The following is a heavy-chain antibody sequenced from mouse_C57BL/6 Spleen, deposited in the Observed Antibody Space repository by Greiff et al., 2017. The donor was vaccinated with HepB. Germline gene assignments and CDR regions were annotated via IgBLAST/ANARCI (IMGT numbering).Heavy chain of an antibody. CDR2: IHPSDSDT. J-gene: IGHJ2*01. CDR1: GYTFTSYW. Sequence: QVQLQQPGAELVKPGASVKVSCKASGYTFTSYWMHWVKQRPGQGLEWIGRIHPSDSDTNYNQKFKGKDKLPVDKSSSTAYMQLSSLTSEDSAVYYCAVYYDYVFDYWGQGTTLTVSS. D-gene: IGHD2-4*01. CDR3: AVYYDYVFDY. V-gene: IGHV1-74*01.